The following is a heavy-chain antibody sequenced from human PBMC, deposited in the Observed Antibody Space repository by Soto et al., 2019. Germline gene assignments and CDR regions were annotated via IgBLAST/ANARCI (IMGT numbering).Heavy chain of an antibody. V-gene: IGHV1-18*01. CDR3: ARTVRYFDWLSKSLSFDY. CDR2: ISAYNGNT. CDR1: GYTFTSYG. D-gene: IGHD3-9*01. Sequence: SVKVSCKASGYTFTSYGISWVRQAPGQGLEWMGWISAYNGNTNYAQKLQGRVTMTTDTSTSTAYMELRSLRSDDTAVYYCARTVRYFDWLSKSLSFDYWGQGTLVTVSS. J-gene: IGHJ4*02.